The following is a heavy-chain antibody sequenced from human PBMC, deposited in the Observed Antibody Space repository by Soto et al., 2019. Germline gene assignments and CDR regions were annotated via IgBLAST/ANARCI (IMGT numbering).Heavy chain of an antibody. J-gene: IGHJ4*02. V-gene: IGHV1-8*02. CDR2: MNPNSGNT. Sequence: ASVKVSCKASEYTLTDYYIRWVRQATGQGLEWMGWMNPNSGNTGYAQKFQGRVTMTRNTSISTAYMELSSLRSEDTAVYYCARAGYCTNGVCYLDYWGQGTLVTVSS. CDR1: EYTLTDYY. D-gene: IGHD2-8*01. CDR3: ARAGYCTNGVCYLDY.